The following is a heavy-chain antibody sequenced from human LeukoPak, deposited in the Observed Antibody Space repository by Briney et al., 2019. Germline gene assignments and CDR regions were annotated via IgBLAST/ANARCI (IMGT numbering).Heavy chain of an antibody. J-gene: IGHJ2*01. CDR1: GFTFSSYA. CDR2: ISGSGGST. Sequence: GGSLRLSCAASGFTFSSYAMSWVRQAPGKGLEWVSAISGSGGSTYYADSVKGRFTISRDNSKNTLYLQMNSLRAEDTAVYYCAKAMYYYDSSGDDRKDGYWYFDLWGRGTLVTVSS. D-gene: IGHD3-22*01. CDR3: AKAMYYYDSSGDDRKDGYWYFDL. V-gene: IGHV3-23*01.